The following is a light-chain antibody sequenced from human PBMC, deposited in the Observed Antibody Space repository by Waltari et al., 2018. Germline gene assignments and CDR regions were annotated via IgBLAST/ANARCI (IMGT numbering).Light chain of an antibody. Sequence: SYILTQPPSVSVAPGQAASITCGGADIGGRSVHWHQQRPGQAPILIVLDDSDRPSGVPGRFSGSRSGNTATLTISRVEAGDEADYFCHLWDGLLDHVVFGGGTKLTVL. CDR2: DDS. CDR3: HLWDGLLDHVV. CDR1: DIGGRS. V-gene: IGLV3-21*02. J-gene: IGLJ2*01.